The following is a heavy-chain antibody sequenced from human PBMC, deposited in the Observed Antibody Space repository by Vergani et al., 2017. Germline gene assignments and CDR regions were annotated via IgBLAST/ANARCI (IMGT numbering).Heavy chain of an antibody. J-gene: IGHJ4*02. Sequence: EVQMLESGGGLVQPGGSRRLSCVASGFTFSNYHMNWFRQAPGKGLEWVSTISGGDDTSAYAESVKGRFTISRDNSKNTLYLQMNSLRTDDTATYYCAKHFRGWGIDYWGQGTQVIVSS. CDR3: AKHFRGWGIDY. CDR1: GFTFSNYH. D-gene: IGHD3-16*01. CDR2: ISGGDDTS. V-gene: IGHV3-23*01.